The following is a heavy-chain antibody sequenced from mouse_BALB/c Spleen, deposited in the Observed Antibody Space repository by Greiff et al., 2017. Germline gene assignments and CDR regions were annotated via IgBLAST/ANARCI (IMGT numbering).Heavy chain of an antibody. CDR1: GYTFTSYW. CDR3: ARGYGVDY. V-gene: IGHV1-7*01. Sequence: QVQLQQSGAELAKPGASVKMSCKASGYTFTSYWMHWVKQRPGQGLEWIGYINPSTGYTEYNQKFKDKATLTADKSSSTAYMQLSSLTSEDSAVYYCARGYGVDYWGQGTTLTVSS. J-gene: IGHJ2*01. D-gene: IGHD2-14*01. CDR2: INPSTGYT.